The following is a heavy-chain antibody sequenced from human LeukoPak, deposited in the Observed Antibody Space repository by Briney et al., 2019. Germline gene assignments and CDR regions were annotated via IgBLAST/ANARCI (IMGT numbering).Heavy chain of an antibody. CDR1: GLSVSSNF. Sequence: GGSLRLSCAATGLSVSSNFMSWVRQAPGKGLEWVSAISGSGGSTYYADSVKGRFTISRDNSKNTLYLQMNSLRAEDTAVYYCAKGVVAATRTSGMDVWGQGTTVTVSS. CDR2: ISGSGGST. CDR3: AKGVVAATRTSGMDV. V-gene: IGHV3-23*01. J-gene: IGHJ6*02. D-gene: IGHD2-15*01.